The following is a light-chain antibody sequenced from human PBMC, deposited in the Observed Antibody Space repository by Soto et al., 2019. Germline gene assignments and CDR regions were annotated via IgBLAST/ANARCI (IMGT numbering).Light chain of an antibody. J-gene: IGKJ4*01. CDR3: QQYYSPPPP. Sequence: IVLTQSPDSLAVSLGERATINCKSSQSVLYSSNNKNYLAWYQQKPGQPPKLLIYWASTRESGVPDRFSGSGSGTDFTLTISSLQAEDVAVYYCQQYYSPPPPFGGGTKVEIK. CDR1: QSVLYSSNNKNY. CDR2: WAS. V-gene: IGKV4-1*01.